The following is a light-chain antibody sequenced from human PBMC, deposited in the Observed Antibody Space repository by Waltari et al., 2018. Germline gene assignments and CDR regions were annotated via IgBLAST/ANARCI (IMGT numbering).Light chain of an antibody. CDR2: GTS. CDR3: QGYGGLPAT. Sequence: YLVWYHQKPVQAPEIRIYGTSSRATGIPNRCSGSGSGTDFGLTISSLQAEDVAVYYCQGYGGLPATFGQGTKVEI. V-gene: IGKV3-20*01. CDR1: Y. J-gene: IGKJ1*01.